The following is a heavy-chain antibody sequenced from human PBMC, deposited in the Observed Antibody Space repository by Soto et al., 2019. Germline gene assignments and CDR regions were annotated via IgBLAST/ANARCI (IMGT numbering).Heavy chain of an antibody. CDR2: ISSSSSYI. V-gene: IGHV3-21*01. CDR1: GFTFSSYS. Sequence: GGSLRLSCAASGFTFSSYSMNWVRQAPGKGLEWVSSISSSSSYIYYADSVKGRFTISRDNAKNSLYLQMNSLRAEDTAVYYCARVGSGWYHRGYFDYWGQGTLVTVSS. CDR3: ARVGSGWYHRGYFDY. D-gene: IGHD6-19*01. J-gene: IGHJ4*02.